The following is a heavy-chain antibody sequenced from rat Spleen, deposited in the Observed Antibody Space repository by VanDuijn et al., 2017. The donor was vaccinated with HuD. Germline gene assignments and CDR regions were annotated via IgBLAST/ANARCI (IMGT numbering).Heavy chain of an antibody. CDR1: GFSLISYA. CDR2: IQNGGNT. V-gene: IGHV2S1*01. CDR3: ARHAYGGYEAFDY. D-gene: IGHD1-11*01. Sequence: QVQLRESGPGLVQPSQTLSLTCTVSGFSLISYAVNWVRQPPGKGLEWMGRIQNGGNTDYNSALKSRLSISRDTSKSQVFLKVTSLQPEDTGTYYCARHAYGGYEAFDYWGQGVMVTVSS. J-gene: IGHJ2*01.